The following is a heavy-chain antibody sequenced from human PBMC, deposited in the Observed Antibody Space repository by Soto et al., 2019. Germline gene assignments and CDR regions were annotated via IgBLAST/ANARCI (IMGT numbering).Heavy chain of an antibody. CDR2: ISYDGSNK. V-gene: IGHV3-30-3*01. CDR3: AGDSPDYY. Sequence: QVQLVESGGGVVQPGRSLRLSCAASGFTFSSYAMHWVRQAPGKGLEWVAVISYDGSNKYYADSVKGRFTISRDNSKNTLYLQMNSLRAEDKAVYYCAGDSPDYYWGQGTLVTVSS. J-gene: IGHJ4*02. D-gene: IGHD2-21*02. CDR1: GFTFSSYA.